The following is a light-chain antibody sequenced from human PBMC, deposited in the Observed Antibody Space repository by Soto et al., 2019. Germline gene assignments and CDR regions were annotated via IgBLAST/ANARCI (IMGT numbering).Light chain of an antibody. Sequence: QSALTQPPSASGSPGQSVTISCTGTNSDVGGDNYVSWYQEYPGKVPKLMISEVSKRLSGVPDRFSGSKSGNTAYLTVSWLQPEDEADYYCSSYAGSQNFRLFGRGTKLNVL. J-gene: IGLJ2*01. CDR2: EVS. CDR3: SSYAGSQNFRL. CDR1: NSDVGGDNY. V-gene: IGLV2-8*01.